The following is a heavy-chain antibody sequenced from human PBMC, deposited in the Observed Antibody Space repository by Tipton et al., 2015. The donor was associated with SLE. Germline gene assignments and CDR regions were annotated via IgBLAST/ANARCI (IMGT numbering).Heavy chain of an antibody. CDR1: GGSISSSSYY. V-gene: IGHV4-61*05. CDR3: ARTGVGFDI. D-gene: IGHD7-27*01. Sequence: TLSLTCTVSGGSISSSSYYWGWIRQPPGKGLEWIGYVYYGGNTNYNPSLKSRVTISIDTSKSQFSLKLASVTAADTATYYCARTGVGFDIWGQGTMVTVSS. CDR2: VYYGGNT. J-gene: IGHJ3*02.